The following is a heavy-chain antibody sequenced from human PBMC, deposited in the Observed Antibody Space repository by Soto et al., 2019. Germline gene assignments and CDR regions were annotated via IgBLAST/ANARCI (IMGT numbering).Heavy chain of an antibody. CDR1: GYTFTSYG. J-gene: IGHJ2*01. D-gene: IGHD3-3*01. V-gene: IGHV1-18*01. Sequence: ASVKVSYKASGYTFTSYGICWVRQAPGQGLEWMGWISAYNGNTNYAQKLQGRVTMTTDTSTSTAYMELRRLRSDDTAVYYCARGVYDFWSSYYTGIRYFDLWGRGTLVTVSS. CDR2: ISAYNGNT. CDR3: ARGVYDFWSSYYTGIRYFDL.